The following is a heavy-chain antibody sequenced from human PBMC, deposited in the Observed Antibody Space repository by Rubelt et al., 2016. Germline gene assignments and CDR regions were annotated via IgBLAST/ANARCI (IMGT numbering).Heavy chain of an antibody. J-gene: IGHJ4*02. V-gene: IGHV3-23*01. CDR2: ISASGGCT. CDR3: AKDRWGSNSQSDY. Sequence: EVHLLESGGGLVQPGGSLRLSCAAPGFTFRRYAISWVRQAPGKGMEWVSRISASGGCTYYANSVKGRFNFSRDNYMNTLYLKMNSLSAEDTGVFYCAKDRWGSNSQSDYWGQGTLVTVSS. D-gene: IGHD3-16*01. CDR1: GFTFRRYA.